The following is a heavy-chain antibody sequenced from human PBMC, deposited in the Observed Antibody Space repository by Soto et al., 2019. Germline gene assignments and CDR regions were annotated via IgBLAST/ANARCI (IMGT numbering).Heavy chain of an antibody. CDR3: ARDKITGLFDY. Sequence: QVQLQQWGAGLLKPSETLSLTCAVYGGSFSGYYWTWIRQPPGTGLEWIGEINHSGSTNYNPSLKSRVTRSVDTSKNQFPLNLTSVTAADTAVYYCARDKITGLFDYWGQGTLVTVSS. J-gene: IGHJ4*02. V-gene: IGHV4-34*01. CDR2: INHSGST. CDR1: GGSFSGYY. D-gene: IGHD2-8*02.